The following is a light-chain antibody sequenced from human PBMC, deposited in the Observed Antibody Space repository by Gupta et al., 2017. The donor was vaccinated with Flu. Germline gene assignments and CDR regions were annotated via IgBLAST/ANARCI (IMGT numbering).Light chain of an antibody. J-gene: IGKJ1*01. CDR2: KAS. V-gene: IGKV1-5*03. Sequence: SPSHMSASVGDRVTSPCRDSQSISNWLDWEQQKPEQAPKLIIYKASKGERGVTLRFSGSGEGKEFTLTSSRLQHDDCANYYCQQYNNMRTFGQGTNVEIK. CDR3: QQYNNMRT. CDR1: QSISNW.